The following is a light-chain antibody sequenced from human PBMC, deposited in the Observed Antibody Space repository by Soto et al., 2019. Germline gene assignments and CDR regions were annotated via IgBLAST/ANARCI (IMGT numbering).Light chain of an antibody. CDR2: DAS. V-gene: IGKV1-5*01. Sequence: DIQMTLSASTLSASVGDRVTITCRFSQSSLTWLAWYQLNPWKAPKLLIYDASNLQSGVPSRFSGSVSGTEFTLTISRLHPDDFATYYCQQYKSYSPITFGQGTRLEI. J-gene: IGKJ5*01. CDR3: QQYKSYSPIT. CDR1: QSSLTW.